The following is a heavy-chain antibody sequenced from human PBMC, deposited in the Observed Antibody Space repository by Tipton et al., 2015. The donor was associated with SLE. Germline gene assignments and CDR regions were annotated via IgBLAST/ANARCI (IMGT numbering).Heavy chain of an antibody. D-gene: IGHD1-26*01. Sequence: GSLRLSCAASGFTFSSYSMNWVRQAPGKGLEWVSYITSSSSTTYYADSAKGRFTISRDNAKNSLYLQMNSLRAEDTAVYYCARDIRSGGSRRGGSVDYWGQGTLVTVSS. V-gene: IGHV3-48*01. CDR1: GFTFSSYS. CDR2: ITSSSSTT. CDR3: ARDIRSGGSRRGGSVDY. J-gene: IGHJ4*02.